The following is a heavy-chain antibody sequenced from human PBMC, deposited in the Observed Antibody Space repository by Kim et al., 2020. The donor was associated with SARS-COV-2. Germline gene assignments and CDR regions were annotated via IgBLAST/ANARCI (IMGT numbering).Heavy chain of an antibody. CDR1: GFTFSSYT. Sequence: GGSLRLSCAASGFTFSSYTMNWVRQAPGKGLEWVSDISSSSSTIYYAYSVKGRFTISRDNAKNSLYLQMNSLRAEDTAVYYCASEGNYDIWSVCGPDVFDIWGPGTLGTVSS. V-gene: IGHV3-48*04. CDR3: ASEGNYDIWSVCGPDVFDI. D-gene: IGHD3-3*01. J-gene: IGHJ3*02. CDR2: ISSSSSTI.